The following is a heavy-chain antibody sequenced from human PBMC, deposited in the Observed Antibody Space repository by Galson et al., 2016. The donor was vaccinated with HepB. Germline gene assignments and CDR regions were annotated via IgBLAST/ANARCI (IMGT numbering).Heavy chain of an antibody. CDR1: GYTFIGYS. J-gene: IGHJ4*02. D-gene: IGHD3-16*01. CDR3: AKETVPTNFRVFGQMEF. Sequence: SVKVSCKASGYTFIGYSIQWVRQAPGKGLEWMGWIDPLSGATKYAERFQGSVTMTRQKSTNTVYLELRGLRRDDTATYFCAKETVPTNFRVFGQMEFWGEGSLVTVAS. V-gene: IGHV1-2*04. CDR2: IDPLSGAT.